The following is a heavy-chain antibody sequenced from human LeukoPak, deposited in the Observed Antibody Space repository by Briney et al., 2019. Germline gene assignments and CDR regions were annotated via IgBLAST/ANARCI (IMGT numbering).Heavy chain of an antibody. CDR1: GFTISSYE. Sequence: GGTLRLSCAASGFTISSYEMYWVCLGPGQGLERDSYISSSGSTIYYADSAKGRFTISRDNAKISLYLQWNRLRADDTAVYYCAREYSKNDPPCDFWRRGTLVSVSS. CDR3: AREYSKNDPPCDF. D-gene: IGHD1-1*01. V-gene: IGHV3-48*03. CDR2: ISSSGSTI. J-gene: IGHJ4*02.